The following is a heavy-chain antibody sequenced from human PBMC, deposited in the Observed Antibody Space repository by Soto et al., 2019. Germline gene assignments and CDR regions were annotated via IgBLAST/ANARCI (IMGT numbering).Heavy chain of an antibody. Sequence: GGSLRLSCAASGFIFTSYALTWVRQAPGKGLEWVSAISGSGGSTYYADSVKGRFTISRDNSKNTLYLQMNSLRAEDTAVYYCARDQRDNTYPYNWFDPWGQGTLVTVSS. D-gene: IGHD1-1*01. J-gene: IGHJ5*02. CDR1: GFIFTSYA. V-gene: IGHV3-23*01. CDR2: ISGSGGST. CDR3: ARDQRDNTYPYNWFDP.